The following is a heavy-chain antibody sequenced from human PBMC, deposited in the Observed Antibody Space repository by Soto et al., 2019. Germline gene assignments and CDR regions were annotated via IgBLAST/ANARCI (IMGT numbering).Heavy chain of an antibody. V-gene: IGHV3-15*01. CDR1: GFTFSNAW. CDR3: TTDWSQYYRDAFDI. Sequence: GGSLRLSCAASGFTFSNAWMSWVRQAPGKGLEWVGRIKSKTDGGTTDYAAPVKGRFTISRDDSKNTLYLQMNSLKTEYTAVYYCTTDWSQYYRDAFDIWGQGTMVTVSS. CDR2: IKSKTDGGTT. J-gene: IGHJ3*02. D-gene: IGHD3-10*01.